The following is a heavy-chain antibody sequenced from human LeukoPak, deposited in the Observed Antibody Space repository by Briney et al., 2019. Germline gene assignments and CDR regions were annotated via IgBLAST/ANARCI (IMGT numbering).Heavy chain of an antibody. J-gene: IGHJ6*03. CDR3: ARVVLGWFGELLFSEYYMDV. CDR1: GGTFSSYA. Sequence: GASVKVSCKASGGTFSSYAISWVRQAPGQGLEWMGGIIPIFGTANYAQKFQGRVTITADKSTSTAYMELSSLRSKDTAVCYCARVVLGWFGELLFSEYYMDVWGKGTTVTVSS. CDR2: IIPIFGTA. D-gene: IGHD3-10*01. V-gene: IGHV1-69*06.